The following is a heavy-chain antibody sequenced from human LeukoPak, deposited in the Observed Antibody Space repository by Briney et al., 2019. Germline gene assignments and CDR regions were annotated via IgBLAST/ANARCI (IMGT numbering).Heavy chain of an antibody. J-gene: IGHJ4*02. V-gene: IGHV1-69*04. CDR3: AAVDYSAGSYFLHFFDY. CDR1: GDTFSSYA. D-gene: IGHD4-11*01. CDR2: IIPFLNIS. Sequence: SVKVSCKTSGDTFSSYAISWVRQAPGQGLEWMGRIIPFLNISNYAQNFEDKVTIKADRSTSTVYMELTSLTFEDTAVYFRAAVDYSAGSYFLHFFDYWGQGTLITVSS.